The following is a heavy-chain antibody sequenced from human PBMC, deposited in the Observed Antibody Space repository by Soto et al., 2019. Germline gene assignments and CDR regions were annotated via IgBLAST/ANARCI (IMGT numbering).Heavy chain of an antibody. D-gene: IGHD4-4*01. Sequence: QVQLVQSGAEVKKPGSSVKVSCKASGGTFSSYTISWVRQAPGQGLEWMGRIIPILGIANYAQKFQGRVTITADKSTSTAYMELSSLRSEDTDVYYCARERVTPLGFDYWGQGTLVTVSS. CDR2: IIPILGIA. CDR3: ARERVTPLGFDY. V-gene: IGHV1-69*08. J-gene: IGHJ4*02. CDR1: GGTFSSYT.